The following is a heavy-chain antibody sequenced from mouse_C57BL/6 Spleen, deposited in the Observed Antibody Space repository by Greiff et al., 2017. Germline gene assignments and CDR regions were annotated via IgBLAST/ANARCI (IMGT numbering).Heavy chain of an antibody. CDR3: AGGGYNSDWYAMDY. CDR1: GYAFSSSW. Sequence: QVQLQQSGPELVKPGASVKISCKASGYAFSSSWMNWVKQRPGKGLEWIGRIYPGDGDTNYNGKFKGKATLTADKSSSTAYMQLSSLTSEDSAVYFCAGGGYNSDWYAMDYWGQGTSVTVSS. CDR2: IYPGDGDT. J-gene: IGHJ4*01. V-gene: IGHV1-82*01. D-gene: IGHD2-12*01.